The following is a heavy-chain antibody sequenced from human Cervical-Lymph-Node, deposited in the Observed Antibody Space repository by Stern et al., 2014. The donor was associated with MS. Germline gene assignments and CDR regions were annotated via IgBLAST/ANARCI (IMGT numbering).Heavy chain of an antibody. CDR1: GGSISSGSHH. V-gene: IGHV4-61*02. D-gene: IGHD1-26*01. CDR2: IYSSGST. Sequence: QVQLQESGPGLVKPSQTLSLTCAVSGGSISSGSHHWSWIRQPAGKGLEWIGRIYSSGSTNYFPSLKSRVTISLDPSRNQFSLKLTSVPAADTAVYYCACGPVGAPFEDWGQGALVTVSS. J-gene: IGHJ4*02. CDR3: ACGPVGAPFED.